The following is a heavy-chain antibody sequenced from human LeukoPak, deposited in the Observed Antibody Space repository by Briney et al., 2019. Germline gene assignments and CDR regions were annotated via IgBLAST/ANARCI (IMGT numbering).Heavy chain of an antibody. J-gene: IGHJ4*02. CDR3: AWVLGGIAARPEYFDY. CDR1: GHSISSGYY. CDR2: IHHSGST. V-gene: IGHV4-38-2*01. Sequence: SETLSLTCAVSGHSISSGYYWGRIRQSPQKGLEWIGSIHHSGSTYYNPSLKSRVTISVDTSKNQFSLKLSSVTAADTAVYFCAWVLGGIAARPEYFDYWGQGTLVTVSS. D-gene: IGHD6-6*01.